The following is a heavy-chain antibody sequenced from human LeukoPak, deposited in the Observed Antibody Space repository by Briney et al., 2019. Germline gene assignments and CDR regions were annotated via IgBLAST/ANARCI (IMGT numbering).Heavy chain of an antibody. J-gene: IGHJ6*03. Sequence: GGSLRLSCAASGFTFSSYWMSWVRQAPGKGLEGVANIKQDGSEKYYVDSAKGRFTISRDNAKNSLYLQMNSLRAEDTAVYSCARVGTPYSSSWYGYYYMDVWGKGTTVTVSS. V-gene: IGHV3-7*01. D-gene: IGHD6-13*01. CDR2: IKQDGSEK. CDR1: GFTFSSYW. CDR3: ARVGTPYSSSWYGYYYMDV.